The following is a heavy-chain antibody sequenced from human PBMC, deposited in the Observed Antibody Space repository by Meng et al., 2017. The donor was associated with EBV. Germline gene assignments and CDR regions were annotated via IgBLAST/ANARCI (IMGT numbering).Heavy chain of an antibody. J-gene: IGHJ4*02. CDR3: ASESGRGYTPDY. Sequence: VQSAAEVKKPGLSVKVSCKTSGGPFRYYAISWVRQAPGQGLEWLGGFLPRLGAPNYAQKFHGRVKITADESTSTHYMDLSSLRSEDTAIYYCASESGRGYTPDYWGQGTLVTVSS. V-gene: IGHV1-69*01. CDR1: GGPFRYYA. CDR2: FLPRLGAP. D-gene: IGHD3-10*01.